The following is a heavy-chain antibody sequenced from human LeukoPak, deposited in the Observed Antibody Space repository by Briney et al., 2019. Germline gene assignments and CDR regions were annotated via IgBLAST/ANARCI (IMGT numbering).Heavy chain of an antibody. D-gene: IGHD6-13*01. CDR1: GYTFTSYD. V-gene: IGHV1-8*01. Sequence: ASVKVSCKASGYTFTSYDINWVRQATGQGLEWMGWMNPNSGNTGYAQKFRGRVTMTRNTSISTAYMELSSLRSEDTAVYYCAGAAAGTDWFDPWGQGTLVTASS. CDR2: MNPNSGNT. CDR3: AGAAAGTDWFDP. J-gene: IGHJ5*02.